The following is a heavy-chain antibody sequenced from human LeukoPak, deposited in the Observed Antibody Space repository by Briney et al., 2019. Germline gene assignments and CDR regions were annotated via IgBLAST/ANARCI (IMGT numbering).Heavy chain of an antibody. CDR3: AKGEEQWLDY. D-gene: IGHD6-19*01. CDR1: GFTFSSYA. Sequence: GGSLRLSCAASGFTFSSYAMHWVRQAPGKGLEWVAIISDDGSNEYYADSVKGRFTISRDNSKNTLYLQMNSLRAEDTAVYYCAKGEEQWLDYWGQGTLVTVSS. V-gene: IGHV3-30-3*01. J-gene: IGHJ4*02. CDR2: ISDDGSNE.